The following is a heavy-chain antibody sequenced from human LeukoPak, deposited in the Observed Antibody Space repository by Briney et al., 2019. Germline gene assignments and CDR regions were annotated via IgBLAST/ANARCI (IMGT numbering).Heavy chain of an antibody. CDR1: GYTFTSYD. D-gene: IGHD2/OR15-2a*01. V-gene: IGHV1-8*01. CDR2: MNPNSGNT. CDR3: ARGSPSYAQWHFDL. J-gene: IGHJ2*01. Sequence: ASVKVSCKASGYTFTSYDINWVRQATGQGLEWMGWMNPNSGNTGYAQNFQGRVTMTRNTSISTAYMELSSLRSEDTAVYYCARGSPSYAQWHFDLWGRGTLVTVSS.